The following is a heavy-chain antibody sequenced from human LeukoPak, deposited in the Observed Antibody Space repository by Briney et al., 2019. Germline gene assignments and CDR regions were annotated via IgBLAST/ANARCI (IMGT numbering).Heavy chain of an antibody. Sequence: GGSLRLSCAASGFTFSSYAMSWVRQAPGKGLEWVSAISGSGGSTYYADSVKGRFTISRDNSKNTLYLQMNSLRAEDTAVYYCAKDDSYDYVWGSYPMAAFDIWGQGTMVTVSS. J-gene: IGHJ3*02. CDR1: GFTFSSYA. D-gene: IGHD3-16*02. V-gene: IGHV3-23*01. CDR2: ISGSGGST. CDR3: AKDDSYDYVWGSYPMAAFDI.